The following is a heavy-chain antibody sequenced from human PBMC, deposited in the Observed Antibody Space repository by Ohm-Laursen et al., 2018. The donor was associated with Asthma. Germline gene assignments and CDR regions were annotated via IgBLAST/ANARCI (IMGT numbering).Heavy chain of an antibody. J-gene: IGHJ4*02. Sequence: SLRLSCTASGFTFSSYGMHWVRQAPGKGLEWVAVISYDGSNKYYADSVKGRFTISRDNSKNTLYLQMNSLRAEDTAVYYCASGIYGDYPLVFDYWGQGTLVTVSS. CDR2: ISYDGSNK. D-gene: IGHD4-17*01. CDR3: ASGIYGDYPLVFDY. CDR1: GFTFSSYG. V-gene: IGHV3-30*03.